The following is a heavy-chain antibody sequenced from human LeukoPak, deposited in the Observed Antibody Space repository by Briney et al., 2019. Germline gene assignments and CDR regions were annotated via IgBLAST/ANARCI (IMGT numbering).Heavy chain of an antibody. V-gene: IGHV3-66*01. D-gene: IGHD3-3*01. CDR1: GFTVSSNY. CDR3: ARDPGFSAFDI. Sequence: GGSLRLSCAASGFTVSSNYMSWVRQAPGKGLEWVSVIYSGGSTYYADSVKGRFTISRDSSKNTLYLQMNSLRAEDTAVYYCARDPGFSAFDIWGQGTLISVSS. CDR2: IYSGGST. J-gene: IGHJ3*02.